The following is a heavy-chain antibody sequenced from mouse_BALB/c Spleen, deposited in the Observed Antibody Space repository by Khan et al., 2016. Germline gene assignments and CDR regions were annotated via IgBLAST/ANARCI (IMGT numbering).Heavy chain of an antibody. J-gene: IGHJ4*01. CDR1: GFDFSRYW. V-gene: IGHV4-1*02. CDR3: ARRGYYFSMDN. CDR2: INQDSSKI. D-gene: IGHD1-1*01. Sequence: EVKLLESGGGPVQPGGSLKLSCAASGFDFSRYWMSWVRQAPGKGLEWIGEINQDSSKINYTPSLKDKFIISRDNAKNTLYLQMSKVRSEDTALYYCARRGYYFSMDNWGQGTSVTVSS.